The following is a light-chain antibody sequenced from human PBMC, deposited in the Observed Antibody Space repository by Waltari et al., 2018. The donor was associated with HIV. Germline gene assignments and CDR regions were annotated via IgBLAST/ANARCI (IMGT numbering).Light chain of an antibody. CDR3: ASYTSNDTLV. CDR2: EVI. V-gene: IGLV2-14*01. Sequence: HSALTQPASVSASPGQSITISCTGTSGAFGISSLVSWYQQLPGKVPRVLIYEVIRRPSGVANRFSGAKSGNTAALSISGLQAEDEADYYGASYTSNDTLVFGGGTKVTVL. CDR1: SGAFGISSL. J-gene: IGLJ3*02.